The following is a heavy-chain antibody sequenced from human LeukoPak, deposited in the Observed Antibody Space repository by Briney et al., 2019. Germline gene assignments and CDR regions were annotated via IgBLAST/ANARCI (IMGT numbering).Heavy chain of an antibody. Sequence: GGSLRLSCAASGFTLSTYAMHWIRQAPGRGLEWVAFIRSDGSNKDYADSVKGRFTISRDNSKNTLYLQMNSLRVEDTGVYYCATLSLNWNYNHYFDFWGQGTLVTISS. V-gene: IGHV3-30*02. CDR2: IRSDGSNK. D-gene: IGHD1-7*01. CDR3: ATLSLNWNYNHYFDF. J-gene: IGHJ4*02. CDR1: GFTLSTYA.